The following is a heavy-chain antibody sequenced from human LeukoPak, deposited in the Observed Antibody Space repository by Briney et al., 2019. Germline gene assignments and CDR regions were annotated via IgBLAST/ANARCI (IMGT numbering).Heavy chain of an antibody. CDR2: IRSKTNSYST. CDR3: TFYYGGPDY. J-gene: IGHJ4*01. V-gene: IGHV3-73*01. Sequence: GGSLRLSCAASGFTFSDSAIHWVRQASGKGLERVGRIRSKTNSYSTAYAASVKGRFTIYRDDSKYPAYLQMDSQKTEDTDVYYCTFYYGGPDYWGQGTLVTVSS. CDR1: GFTFSDSA. D-gene: IGHD4-23*01.